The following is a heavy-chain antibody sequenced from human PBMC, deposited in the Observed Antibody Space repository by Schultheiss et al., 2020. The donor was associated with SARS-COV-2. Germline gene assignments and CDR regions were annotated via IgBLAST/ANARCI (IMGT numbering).Heavy chain of an antibody. CDR2: IYYSGST. J-gene: IGHJ4*02. CDR3: ARSPDYYDSSGYMLDY. D-gene: IGHD3-22*01. CDR1: GGSISSSSYY. V-gene: IGHV4-39*01. Sequence: SQTLSLTCTVSGGSISSSSYYWGWIRQPPGKGLEWIGSIYYSGSTYYNPSLKSRVTISVDTSKNQFSLKLSSVTAAVTAVYYCARSPDYYDSSGYMLDYWGQGTLVTVSS.